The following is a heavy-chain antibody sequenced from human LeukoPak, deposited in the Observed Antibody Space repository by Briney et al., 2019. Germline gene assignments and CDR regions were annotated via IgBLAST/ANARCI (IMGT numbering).Heavy chain of an antibody. CDR3: ARDRRRRDYGSSGYPDY. CDR1: GYTFTSYA. CDR2: INTNTGNP. V-gene: IGHV7-4-1*02. J-gene: IGHJ4*02. D-gene: IGHD3-22*01. Sequence: ASVKVSCKASGYTFTSYAMNWVRQAPGQGLEWMGWINTNTGNPTYAQGFTGRFVFSLDTSVSTAYLQISSLKAEDTAVYYCARDRRRRDYGSSGYPDYWGQGTLVTVSS.